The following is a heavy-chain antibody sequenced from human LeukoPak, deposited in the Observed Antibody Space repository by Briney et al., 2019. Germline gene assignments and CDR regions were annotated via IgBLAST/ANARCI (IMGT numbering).Heavy chain of an antibody. V-gene: IGHV3-74*01. CDR3: AKSDPPLPY. Sequence: GGSLRLSCAASGFTFSNERMHWVRHAPGKGLLWVSHINNDGTNPTYADSVMGRFTISRDNAKNTLYLHMYSLRAEDTGVYFCAKSDPPLPYWGQGTLVTVSS. J-gene: IGHJ4*02. CDR1: GFTFSNER. CDR2: INNDGTNP.